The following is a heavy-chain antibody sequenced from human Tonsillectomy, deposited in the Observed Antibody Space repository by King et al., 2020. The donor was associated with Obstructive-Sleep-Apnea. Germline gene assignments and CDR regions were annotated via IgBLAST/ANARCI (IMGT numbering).Heavy chain of an antibody. D-gene: IGHD4-17*01. CDR3: AKIDYGDYVSFDY. CDR2: ISAGGDST. J-gene: IGHJ4*02. Sequence: VQLVESGGDLVQPGGSLRLSCAASGFTFRSYAMSWVRQAPGKGLEWVSAISAGGDSTYSADSVKGRFTISRDNSKNTLFLQMNSLRAEDTAVYYCAKIDYGDYVSFDYWGQGTLVTVSS. V-gene: IGHV3-23*04. CDR1: GFTFRSYA.